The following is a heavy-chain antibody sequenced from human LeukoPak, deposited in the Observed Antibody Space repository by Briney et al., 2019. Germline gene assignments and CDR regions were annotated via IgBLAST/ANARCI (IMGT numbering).Heavy chain of an antibody. CDR2: IYYSRST. J-gene: IGHJ6*03. CDR1: GGSISSSSYF. CDR3: ARTYDSPGYYSPDYYYMDV. D-gene: IGHD3-22*01. V-gene: IGHV4-39*07. Sequence: RSSETLSLTCTVSGGSISSSSYFWGWIRQPPGKGLEWIGNIYYSRSTNYNPSLKSRVTMSVDTSNNEFSLKLNSVTAADTAVYYCARTYDSPGYYSPDYYYMDVWGKGATVTISS.